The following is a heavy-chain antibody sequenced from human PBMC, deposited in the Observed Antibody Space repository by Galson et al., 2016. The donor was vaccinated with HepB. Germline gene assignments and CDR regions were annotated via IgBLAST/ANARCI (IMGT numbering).Heavy chain of an antibody. Sequence: SLRLSCAASGFTFSSYAMHWVRQAPGKGLEWVAVISYDGSHKYYAASVKGRFTISRDNSKNTLSLQMNSLGAEDTAVYYCAKNDILAGYSAFDYWGQGTLVTVSS. J-gene: IGHJ4*02. D-gene: IGHD3-9*01. V-gene: IGHV3-30*18. CDR1: GFTFSSYA. CDR3: AKNDILAGYSAFDY. CDR2: ISYDGSHK.